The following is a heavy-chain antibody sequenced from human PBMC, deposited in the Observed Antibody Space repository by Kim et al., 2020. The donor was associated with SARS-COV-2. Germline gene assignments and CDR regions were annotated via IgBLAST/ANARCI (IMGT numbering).Heavy chain of an antibody. J-gene: IGHJ2*01. CDR2: IVVGSGNT. Sequence: SVKVSCKASGFTFTSSAVQWVRQARGQRLEWIGWIVVGSGNTNYAQKFQERVTITRDMSTSTAYMELSSLRSEDTAVYYRAAGGGLRVATYWYFDLWGRGTLVTVSS. D-gene: IGHD5-12*01. V-gene: IGHV1-58*01. CDR1: GFTFTSSA. CDR3: AAGGGLRVATYWYFDL.